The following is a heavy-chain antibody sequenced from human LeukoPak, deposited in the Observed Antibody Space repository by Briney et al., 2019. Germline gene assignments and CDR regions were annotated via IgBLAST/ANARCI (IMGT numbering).Heavy chain of an antibody. Sequence: ASVKVSRKASGYTFTSYGISWVRQAPGQGLEWMGWSSAYNNNANYAQKFQGRVIMTTDTSTGTAYVELRSLRSDDAAVYYCVRDKKYSSSDRYFQHWGQGTLVTVSS. J-gene: IGHJ1*01. D-gene: IGHD6-6*01. CDR2: SSAYNNNA. CDR1: GYTFTSYG. V-gene: IGHV1-18*01. CDR3: VRDKKYSSSDRYFQH.